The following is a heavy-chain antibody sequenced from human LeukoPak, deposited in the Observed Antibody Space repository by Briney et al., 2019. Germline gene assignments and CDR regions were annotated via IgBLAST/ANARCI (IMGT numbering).Heavy chain of an antibody. CDR1: GFTFSSYA. Sequence: GGSLRLSCAASGFTFSSYAMSWVRQAPGKGLEWVSAISGSGGSTYYADSVRGRFTISRDNSKNTLYLQMNSLRADDTAVYYCAKGSNYAPPNAFDFWGQGTMVTVSS. CDR3: AKGSNYAPPNAFDF. D-gene: IGHD2-2*01. V-gene: IGHV3-23*01. J-gene: IGHJ3*01. CDR2: ISGSGGST.